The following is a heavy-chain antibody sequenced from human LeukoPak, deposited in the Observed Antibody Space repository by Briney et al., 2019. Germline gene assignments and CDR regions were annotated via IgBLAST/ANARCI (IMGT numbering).Heavy chain of an antibody. CDR3: ARDHYYDSGTYYYYYGMDV. CDR1: GYTFTSYG. V-gene: IGHV1-18*01. J-gene: IGHJ6*02. CDR2: ISAYNGNT. D-gene: IGHD3-10*01. Sequence: ASVKVSCKASGYTFTSYGISWVRQAPGQGLEWMGWISAYNGNTNYAQHLQGRVTMTTDTSTSTAYMELRSLRSDDTAVYYCARDHYYDSGTYYYYYGMDVWDQGTTVIVFS.